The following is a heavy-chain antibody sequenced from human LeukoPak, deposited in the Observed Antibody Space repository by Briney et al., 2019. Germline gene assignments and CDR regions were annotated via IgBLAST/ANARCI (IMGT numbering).Heavy chain of an antibody. Sequence: ASVKVSCKASGYTFTGYYMHWVRQAPGQGLEWMGWINPNSGGTNYAQKFQGRVTMTRDTSISTAYMELSRLRSDDTAVYYCARDREDYGWGYYYYYMDVWGKGTTVTVSS. J-gene: IGHJ6*03. V-gene: IGHV1-2*02. D-gene: IGHD3-16*01. CDR1: GYTFTGYY. CDR3: ARDREDYGWGYYYYYMDV. CDR2: INPNSGGT.